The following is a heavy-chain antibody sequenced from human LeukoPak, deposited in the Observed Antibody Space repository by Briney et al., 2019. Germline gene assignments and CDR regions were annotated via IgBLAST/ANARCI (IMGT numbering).Heavy chain of an antibody. CDR3: ARDQGSSGYRSDYFDY. CDR2: INPNSGGT. D-gene: IGHD5-12*01. Sequence: ASVKVSCKASGYTFTGYYMHWVRQAPGQGLEWMGWINPNSGGTNYAQKFQGRVTMTRDTSISTAYMELSRLRSDDTAVYYCARDQGSSGYRSDYFDYWGQGTLVTVSS. V-gene: IGHV1-2*02. CDR1: GYTFTGYY. J-gene: IGHJ4*02.